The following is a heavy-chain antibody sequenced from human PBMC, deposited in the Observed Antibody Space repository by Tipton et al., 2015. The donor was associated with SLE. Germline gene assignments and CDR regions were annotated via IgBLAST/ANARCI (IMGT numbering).Heavy chain of an antibody. CDR3: AKGPLCSGGRCPRDYYYYYMDV. CDR2: ATDGGSGT. CDR1: GFTFTDYA. D-gene: IGHD2-15*01. J-gene: IGHJ6*03. Sequence: SLRLSCAVSGFTFTDYAMSWVRQAPGKGLEWVSAATDGGSGTAYADSVRGRFTVSRDNSKNTLYLQMNSLRAEDTAVYYCAKGPLCSGGRCPRDYYYYYMDVGGKGTTVTVSS. V-gene: IGHV3-23*01.